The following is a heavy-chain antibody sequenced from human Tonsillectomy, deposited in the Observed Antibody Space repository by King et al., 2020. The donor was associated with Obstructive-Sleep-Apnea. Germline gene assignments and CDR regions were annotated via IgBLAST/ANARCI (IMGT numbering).Heavy chain of an antibody. CDR1: GFTFSSYG. V-gene: IGHV3-30*18. D-gene: IGHD3-22*01. J-gene: IGHJ4*02. CDR2: ISYDGSNK. Sequence: GQLVQSGGGVVQPGRSLRLSCAASGFTFSSYGMHWVRQAPGKGLEWVAVISYDGSNKYYADSVKGRFTISRDNSKNTLYLQMNSLRAEDTAVYYCAKDYDSSGYYPTPFDYWGQGTLVTVSS. CDR3: AKDYDSSGYYPTPFDY.